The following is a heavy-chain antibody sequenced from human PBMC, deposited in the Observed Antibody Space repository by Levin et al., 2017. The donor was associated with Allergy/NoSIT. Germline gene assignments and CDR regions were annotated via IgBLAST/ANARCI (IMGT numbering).Heavy chain of an antibody. D-gene: IGHD5-24*01. J-gene: IGHJ6*03. Sequence: GGSLRLSCAASGFTFNRYSMNWVRQAPGQGLEWVSYISISSSTIYYAGSVKGRFTISRDNAKNSLYLQMNSLRDEDTAVDYCARASTDGPYYYYMDVWGKGTTVTVSS. CDR2: ISISSSTI. CDR3: ARASTDGPYYYYMDV. V-gene: IGHV3-48*02. CDR1: GFTFNRYS.